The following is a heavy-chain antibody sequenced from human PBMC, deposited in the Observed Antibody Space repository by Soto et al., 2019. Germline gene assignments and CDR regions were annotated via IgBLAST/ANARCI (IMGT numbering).Heavy chain of an antibody. CDR1: GGSISGFY. D-gene: IGHD2-2*01. CDR3: GRQAYCVPTNCYPFGP. CDR2: VHYSGTT. V-gene: IGHV4-59*08. J-gene: IGHJ5*02. Sequence: SETLSLTCIVSGGSISGFYWSWIRQPPGGGLEWIGHVHYSGTTKYNPSLQSRVTLSVDTSKNQFSLELRSVTAADTAVYYCGRQAYCVPTNCYPFGPWGQGTLVTVSS.